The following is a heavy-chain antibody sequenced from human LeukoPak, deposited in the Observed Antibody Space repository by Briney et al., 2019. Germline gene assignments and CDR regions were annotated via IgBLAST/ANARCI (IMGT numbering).Heavy chain of an antibody. V-gene: IGHV3-72*01. J-gene: IGHJ4*02. Sequence: PGGSLRLSCAASGFTFSDHYMDWVRQAPGKGLEWVGRIRKKVNSYTTEYAASVKGRFTISRDDSNNSLFLQMNSLKTEDTALYYCTRVQSANSFHSDYWGQGTLVTVSS. D-gene: IGHD3-16*02. CDR2: IRKKVNSYTT. CDR1: GFTFSDHY. CDR3: TRVQSANSFHSDY.